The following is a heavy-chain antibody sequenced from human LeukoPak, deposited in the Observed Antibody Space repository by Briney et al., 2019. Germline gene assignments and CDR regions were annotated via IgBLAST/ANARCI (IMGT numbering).Heavy chain of an antibody. CDR3: AKSRVVTAMVYFDY. Sequence: GGSLRLSCAASGFTFRSYSMHWVRQAPGKGLEWVSAISGSGGSTYYADSVKGRFTISRDNSKNTLYLQMNSLRAEDTAVYYCAKSRVVTAMVYFDYWGQGTLVTVSS. J-gene: IGHJ4*02. D-gene: IGHD5-18*01. V-gene: IGHV3-23*01. CDR1: GFTFRSYS. CDR2: ISGSGGST.